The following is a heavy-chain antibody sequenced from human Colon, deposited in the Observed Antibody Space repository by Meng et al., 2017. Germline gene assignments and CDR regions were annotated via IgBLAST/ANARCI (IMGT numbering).Heavy chain of an antibody. Sequence: GGSLRLSCAASGITFSTYSMHWVRQAPGKGLEWVASISSSTYIYYEDSVKGRFIISRDNAKKSLYLQLSSLRAEDTAVYYCARDSSAGRHYYYGMDVWGQGTTVTVSS. V-gene: IGHV3-21*01. CDR1: GITFSTYS. CDR3: ARDSSAGRHYYYGMDV. J-gene: IGHJ6*02. CDR2: ISSSTYI. D-gene: IGHD6-6*01.